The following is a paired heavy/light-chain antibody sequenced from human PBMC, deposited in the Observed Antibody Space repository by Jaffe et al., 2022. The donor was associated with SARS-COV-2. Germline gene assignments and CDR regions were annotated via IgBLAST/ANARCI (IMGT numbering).Light chain of an antibody. CDR3: QQHVDLPWT. CDR2: GAS. CDR1: QSVGSDY. J-gene: IGKJ1*01. V-gene: IGKV3-20*01. Sequence: EIVLTQSPGTLSLSPGERATLSCRASQSVGSDYLAWYQQKPGQAPRLLIYGASSRATGIPDRFSGSGSGTDFTVTISRLEPEDFAVYYCQQHVDLPWTFGQGTKVEIK.
Heavy chain of an antibody. CDR2: ISHSGENT. J-gene: IGHJ4*02. D-gene: IGHD1-26*01. V-gene: IGHV3-23*01. CDR3: AKGTGGNYGGRLDH. Sequence: EVQLLESGGGSVQPGGSLRLSCAASGFTFSSYAMTWVRQAPGQGLEWVSLISHSGENTYYADFVKGRFTISRDNSRDTLYLQMNNLSAEDTAVYYCAKGTGGNYGGRLDHWGQGTLVTVSS. CDR1: GFTFSSYA.